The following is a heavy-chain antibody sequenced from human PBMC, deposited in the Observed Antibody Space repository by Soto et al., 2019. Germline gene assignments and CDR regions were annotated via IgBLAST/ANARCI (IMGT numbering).Heavy chain of an antibody. J-gene: IGHJ5*02. D-gene: IGHD3-3*01. CDR2: IYYSGST. Sequence: SETLSLTCTVSGGSISSSSYYWGWIRQPPGKGLEWIGSIYYSGSTYYNPSLKSRVTISVDTSKNQFSLKLSSVTAADTAVYYCARHCGPAITIFGVVPTGGYNLFDPWGQRTLVTVSS. V-gene: IGHV4-39*01. CDR3: ARHCGPAITIFGVVPTGGYNLFDP. CDR1: GGSISSSSYY.